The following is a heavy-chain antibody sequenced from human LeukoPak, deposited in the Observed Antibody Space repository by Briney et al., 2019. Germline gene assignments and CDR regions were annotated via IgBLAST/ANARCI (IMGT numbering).Heavy chain of an antibody. V-gene: IGHV1-2*04. Sequence: ASVKVSCKASGYTFTGYYVHWVRQAPGQGLEWMGWINPNSGGTNYAQKFQGWVTMTRDTSISTAYMELSRLRSDDTAVYYCARDRALARPWAIWDYWGQGTLVTVSS. J-gene: IGHJ4*02. CDR2: INPNSGGT. CDR1: GYTFTGYY. D-gene: IGHD3-3*01. CDR3: ARDRALARPWAIWDY.